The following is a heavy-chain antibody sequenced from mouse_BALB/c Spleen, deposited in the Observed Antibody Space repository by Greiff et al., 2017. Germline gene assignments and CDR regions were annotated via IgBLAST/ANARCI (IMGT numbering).Heavy chain of an antibody. V-gene: IGHV1S56*01. CDR2: IYPGNVNT. CDR3: ARDGYDGSCAMDY. J-gene: IGHJ4*01. CDR1: GYTFTSYY. Sequence: QVQLKESGPELVKPGASVRISCKASGYTFTSYYIHWVKQRPGQGLEWIGWIYPGNVNTKYNEKFKGKATLTADKSSSTAYMQLSSLTSEDSAVYFCARDGYDGSCAMDYWGQGTSVTVSS. D-gene: IGHD2-2*01.